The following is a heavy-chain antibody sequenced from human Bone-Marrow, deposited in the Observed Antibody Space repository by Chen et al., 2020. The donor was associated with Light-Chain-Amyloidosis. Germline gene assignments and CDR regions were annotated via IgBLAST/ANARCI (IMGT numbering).Heavy chain of an antibody. CDR2: ISAYNGNT. J-gene: IGHJ4*02. Sequence: QVQLVQSGAEVKKPGASVKVSCKASGYTFTSYGISWVRQAPGQGLEWMGWISAYNGNTNYAQKLQGRVTMTTDTSTGTAYMELRSLRSDDTAVYYCARELAGITIFGVVTAPDYWGQGTLVTCLL. V-gene: IGHV1-18*01. CDR3: ARELAGITIFGVVTAPDY. D-gene: IGHD3-3*01. CDR1: GYTFTSYG.